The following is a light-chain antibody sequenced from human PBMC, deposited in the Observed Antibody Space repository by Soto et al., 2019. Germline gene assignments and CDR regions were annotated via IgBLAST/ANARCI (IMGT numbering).Light chain of an antibody. V-gene: IGKV1-39*01. CDR1: QSISSH. J-gene: IGKJ4*01. CDR3: QHSHSAPLT. Sequence: DIQMTQSPSSLSASVGDRVTITCRASQSISSHLSWYQQKPGKAPKLLICAASTLLSGVPSRFSGSGSGTDFTLTISSLQPEDFATYSCQHSHSAPLTFGGGTKVDIK. CDR2: AAS.